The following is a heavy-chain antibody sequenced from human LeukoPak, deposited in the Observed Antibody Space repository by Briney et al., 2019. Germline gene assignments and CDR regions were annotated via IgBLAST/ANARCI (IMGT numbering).Heavy chain of an antibody. CDR3: ARARKSGGITMIRGVKDRGWFDP. CDR2: IRYDGSNK. V-gene: IGHV3-30*02. J-gene: IGHJ5*02. D-gene: IGHD3-10*01. CDR1: GFTFSGYG. Sequence: PGGSLRLSCAASGFTFSGYGMHWVRQAPGKGLEWVAFIRYDGSNKSYADSVKGRFTISRDNSKNTLYLQMNSLRAEDTAVYYCARARKSGGITMIRGVKDRGWFDPWGQGTLVTVSS.